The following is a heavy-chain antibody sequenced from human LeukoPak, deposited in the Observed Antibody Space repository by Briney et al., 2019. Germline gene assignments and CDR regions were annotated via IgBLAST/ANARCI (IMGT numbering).Heavy chain of an antibody. V-gene: IGHV3-21*01. CDR3: ASSSDAFDI. Sequence: GGPLRLSCAASGFTFSSYTMNWVRQAPGKGLEWVSSIHESGGYIYYADSVKGRFTISRDNAEKSLYLQMDSLRADDTAVYYCASSSDAFDIWGQGTMVTVSS. CDR2: IHESGGYI. J-gene: IGHJ3*02. CDR1: GFTFSSYT. D-gene: IGHD6-6*01.